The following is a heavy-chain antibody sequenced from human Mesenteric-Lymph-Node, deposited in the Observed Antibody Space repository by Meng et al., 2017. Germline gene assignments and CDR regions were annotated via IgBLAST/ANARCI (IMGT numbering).Heavy chain of an antibody. CDR2: TYYRSKWYN. CDR1: GDSVSSSCAA. D-gene: IGHD2-21*01. V-gene: IGHV6-1*01. J-gene: IGHJ4*01. CDR3: LRVGGASSSRGV. Sequence: QARLQQSGPGLVKPSPTLSPPCALSGDSVSSSCAARTWIRQSPSRGLEWLGRTYYRSKWYNDYAASVKSRITINPDTSKNQFSLQLNSVTPEDTAVYYCLRVGGASSSRGVWGQGTLVTASS.